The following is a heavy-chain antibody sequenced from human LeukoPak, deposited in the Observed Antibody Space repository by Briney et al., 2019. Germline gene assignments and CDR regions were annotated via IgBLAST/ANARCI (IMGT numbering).Heavy chain of an antibody. V-gene: IGHV1-18*01. Sequence: ASVKVSCKASGYTFTSYGISWVRQAPGQGLEWMGWISAYRGNTNYAQKLQGRVTMTTDTSTSTAYMELRSLRSDDTAVYYCARNRFLKWSTNPNYYYYMDVWGKGTTVTVSS. D-gene: IGHD3-3*01. CDR2: ISAYRGNT. J-gene: IGHJ6*03. CDR3: ARNRFLKWSTNPNYYYYMDV. CDR1: GYTFTSYG.